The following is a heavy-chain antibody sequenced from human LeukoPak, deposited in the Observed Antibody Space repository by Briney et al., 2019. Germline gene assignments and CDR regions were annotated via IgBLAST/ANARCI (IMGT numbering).Heavy chain of an antibody. V-gene: IGHV3-23*01. J-gene: IGHJ6*02. CDR1: GFSVSNTY. Sequence: PGGSLRLSCAASGFSVSNTYMSWVRQAPGEGLEWVSAISGSGGSTYYADSVKGRFTISRDNSKNTLYLQMNSLRAEDTAVYYCAKDKDGSGSYIYYYYGMDVWGQGTTVTVSS. D-gene: IGHD3-10*01. CDR3: AKDKDGSGSYIYYYYGMDV. CDR2: ISGSGGST.